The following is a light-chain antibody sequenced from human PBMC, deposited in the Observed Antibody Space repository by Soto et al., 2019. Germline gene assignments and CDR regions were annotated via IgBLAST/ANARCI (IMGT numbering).Light chain of an antibody. CDR3: GADHGTGSNFGRV. Sequence: QAVVTQPPSASASPGASVTLTCTLSSGYSDYKVDWYQQRPGKGPRFVMRVGTGGIVGSKGDGIPDRFSVLASGLNRYLTIKNIQEEDESDYHCGADHGTGSNFGRVFGGGTKLTVL. V-gene: IGLV9-49*01. J-gene: IGLJ2*01. CDR2: VGTGGIVG. CDR1: SGYSDYK.